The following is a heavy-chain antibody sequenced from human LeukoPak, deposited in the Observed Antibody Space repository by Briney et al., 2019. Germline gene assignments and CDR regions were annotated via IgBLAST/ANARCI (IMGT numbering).Heavy chain of an antibody. D-gene: IGHD2-2*01. CDR2: INPNSGGT. Sequence: GASVKVSCKASGYTFTGYYMHWVRQAPGQGLEWMGWINPNSGGTNYAQKFQGRVTMTRDTSISTAYMELSRLRSDDTAVYYCARIYCSSTSCENWFDPWGQGTLVTASS. CDR3: ARIYCSSTSCENWFDP. J-gene: IGHJ5*02. CDR1: GYTFTGYY. V-gene: IGHV1-2*02.